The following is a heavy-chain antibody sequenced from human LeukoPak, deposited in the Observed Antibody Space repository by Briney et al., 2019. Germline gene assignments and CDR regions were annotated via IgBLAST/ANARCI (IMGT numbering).Heavy chain of an antibody. CDR3: ARGWPEDSGSYYGGNY. J-gene: IGHJ4*02. Sequence: GASVKVSCKASGYTFTGYYMHWVRQAPGQGLEWMGWINPNSGGTNYAQKFQGRVTMTRDTSISTAYMELSSLRSDDTAVYYCARGWPEDSGSYYGGNYWGQGTLVIVSS. V-gene: IGHV1-2*02. CDR2: INPNSGGT. CDR1: GYTFTGYY. D-gene: IGHD1-26*01.